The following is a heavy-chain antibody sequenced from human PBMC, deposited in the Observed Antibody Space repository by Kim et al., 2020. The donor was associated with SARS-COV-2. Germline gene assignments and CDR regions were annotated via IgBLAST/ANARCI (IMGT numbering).Heavy chain of an antibody. CDR3: ARLYYDSSGYSNFDY. D-gene: IGHD3-22*01. V-gene: IGHV4-39*01. Sequence: SETLSLTCTVSGGSISSSSYYWGWIRQPPGKGLEWIGSIYYSGSTYYNPSLKSRVTISVDTSKNQFSLKLSSVTAADTAVYYCARLYYDSSGYSNFDYWGQVTLVTVSS. J-gene: IGHJ4*02. CDR1: GGSISSSSYY. CDR2: IYYSGST.